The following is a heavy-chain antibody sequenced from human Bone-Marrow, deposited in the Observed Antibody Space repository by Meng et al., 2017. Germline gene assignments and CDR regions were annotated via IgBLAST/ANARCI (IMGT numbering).Heavy chain of an antibody. Sequence: GRLQQWGAGLLKPPEPLAPTCAVYGGSFSGYYWSWIRQPPGKGLEGIGEINHSGSTNYNPSLKSRVTISVDTSKNQFSLKLSSVTAADTAVYYCAGISYYYGSGSYYKSYYFDYWGQGTLVTVSS. J-gene: IGHJ4*02. V-gene: IGHV4-34*01. D-gene: IGHD3-10*01. CDR3: AGISYYYGSGSYYKSYYFDY. CDR2: INHSGST. CDR1: GGSFSGYY.